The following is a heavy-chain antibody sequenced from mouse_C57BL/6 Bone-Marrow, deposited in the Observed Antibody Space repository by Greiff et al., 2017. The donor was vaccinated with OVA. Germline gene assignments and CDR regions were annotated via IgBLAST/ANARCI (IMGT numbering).Heavy chain of an antibody. V-gene: IGHV5-6*02. D-gene: IGHD1-1*01. CDR3: ARHYYGSSYY. CDR1: GFTFSSYG. Sequence: ELKLVESGGDLVKPGGSLKLSCAASGFTFSSYGMSWVRQTPDKRLEWVATISSGGSYTYYPDSVKGRFTISRDNAKNTLYLQMSSLKSEDTAMYYCARHYYGSSYYWGQGTTLTVSS. J-gene: IGHJ2*01. CDR2: ISSGGSYT.